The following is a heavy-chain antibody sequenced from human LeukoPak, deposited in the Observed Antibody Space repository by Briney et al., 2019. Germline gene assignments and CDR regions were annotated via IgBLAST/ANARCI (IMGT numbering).Heavy chain of an antibody. D-gene: IGHD6-19*01. CDR3: ARDPGGSSGWYFDY. Sequence: SETLSLTCAVSGYSISSGYHWGWIRQSPGKGLEWIGRINHSGSTYYNPSLKGRVTISLDTSKNQFSLKLSSVTAADTAVYYCARDPGGSSGWYFDYWGQGTLVTVSS. CDR2: INHSGST. V-gene: IGHV4-38-2*02. CDR1: GYSISSGYH. J-gene: IGHJ4*02.